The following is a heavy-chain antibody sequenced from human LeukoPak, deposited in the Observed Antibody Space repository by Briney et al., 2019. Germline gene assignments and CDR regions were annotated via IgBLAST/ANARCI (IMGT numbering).Heavy chain of an antibody. D-gene: IGHD2-2*01. CDR3: AREANIVVVPAATPFDP. Sequence: ASVTVSCKASGYTFTGYYMHWVRQAPGQGLEWMGWINPNSGGTNYAQKFQGRVTMTRDTSISTAYMELSRLRSDDTAVYYCAREANIVVVPAATPFDPWGQGTLVTVSS. V-gene: IGHV1-2*02. CDR2: INPNSGGT. J-gene: IGHJ5*02. CDR1: GYTFTGYY.